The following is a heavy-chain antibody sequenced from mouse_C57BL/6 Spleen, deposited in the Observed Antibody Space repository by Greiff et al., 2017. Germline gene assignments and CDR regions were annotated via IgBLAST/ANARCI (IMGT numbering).Heavy chain of an antibody. D-gene: IGHD2-5*01. CDR3: TIYYSNFYAMDD. J-gene: IGHJ4*01. CDR2: IDPETGGT. V-gene: IGHV1-15*01. CDR1: GYTFTDYE. Sequence: QVQLQQSGAELVRPGASVTLSCKASGYTFTDYEMHWVKQTPVHGLEWIGAIDPETGGTAYNQKFKGKAILTADKSSSTAYMELRSLTSEDSAVYYCTIYYSNFYAMDDWGQGTSDTVSS.